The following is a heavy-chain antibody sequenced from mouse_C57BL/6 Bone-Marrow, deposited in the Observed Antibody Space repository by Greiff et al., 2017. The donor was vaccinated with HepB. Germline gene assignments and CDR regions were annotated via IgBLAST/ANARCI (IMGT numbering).Heavy chain of an antibody. CDR2: IYPRSGNT. J-gene: IGHJ3*01. D-gene: IGHD1-1*01. V-gene: IGHV1-81*01. CDR1: GYTFTSYG. CDR3: ARPYYGSSPPFAY. Sequence: QVHVKQSGAELARPGASVKLSCKASGYTFTSYGISWVKQRTGQGLEWIGEIYPRSGNTYYNEKFKGKATLTADKSSSTAYMELRSLTAEDSAVYFCARPYYGSSPPFAYWGQGTLVTVSA.